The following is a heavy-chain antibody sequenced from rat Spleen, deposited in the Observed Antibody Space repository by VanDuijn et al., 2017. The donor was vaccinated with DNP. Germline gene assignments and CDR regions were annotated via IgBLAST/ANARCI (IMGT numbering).Heavy chain of an antibody. CDR1: GYTFTNYP. CDR2: IVPGSGGT. CDR3: ARSDYGYWYFDL. J-gene: IGHJ1*01. Sequence: QVQLQQSGAELAKPGSSVKISCKASGYTFTNYPMHWIKLTTGQALEWTGYIVPGSGGTKYNEKFKDKATLTVDKSSSTAYMQLSSLTPVDTAVYYCARSDYGYWYFDLWGPGTMVTVSS. V-gene: IGHV1-57*01. D-gene: IGHD1-11*01.